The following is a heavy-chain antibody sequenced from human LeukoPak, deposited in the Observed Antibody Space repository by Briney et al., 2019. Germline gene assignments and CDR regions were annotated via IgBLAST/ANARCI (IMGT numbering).Heavy chain of an antibody. J-gene: IGHJ4*02. CDR3: VRDWWGIEAAGDY. V-gene: IGHV3-30*03. CDR1: GFTFSSYG. D-gene: IGHD6-13*01. Sequence: PGGSLRLSCAASGFTFSSYGMHWVRQAPGKGLEWVAVISYDGSNKYYADSVKGRFTISRDNSKNTLYLQMNSLRAEDTAVYFCVRDWWGIEAAGDYWGQGTLVTVSS. CDR2: ISYDGSNK.